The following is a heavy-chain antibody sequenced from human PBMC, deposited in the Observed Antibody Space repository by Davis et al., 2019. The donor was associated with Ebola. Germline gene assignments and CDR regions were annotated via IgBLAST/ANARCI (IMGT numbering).Heavy chain of an antibody. J-gene: IGHJ3*02. CDR1: GFTFSSYS. CDR3: AKDSPVLGAFDI. V-gene: IGHV3-21*01. D-gene: IGHD4/OR15-4a*01. Sequence: GESLKISCAASGFTFSSYSMNWVRQAPGKGLEWVSSISSSSSYIYYADSVKGRFTISRDNAKNSLYLQMNSLRAEDTAVYYCAKDSPVLGAFDIWGQGTMVTVSS. CDR2: ISSSSSYI.